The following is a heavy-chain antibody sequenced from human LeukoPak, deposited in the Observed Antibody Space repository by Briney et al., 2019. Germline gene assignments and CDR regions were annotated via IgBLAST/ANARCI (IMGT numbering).Heavy chain of an antibody. Sequence: ASVKVSCKASGYTFTSYDINWMRQATGQGLEWMGWMSPNSGNTGYAQKFQGRVTITRDTSASTAYMELSSLRSEDTAVYYCARTGIRGYSGYDSAYFDYWGQGTLVTVSS. J-gene: IGHJ4*02. D-gene: IGHD5-12*01. V-gene: IGHV1-8*01. CDR3: ARTGIRGYSGYDSAYFDY. CDR2: MSPNSGNT. CDR1: GYTFTSYD.